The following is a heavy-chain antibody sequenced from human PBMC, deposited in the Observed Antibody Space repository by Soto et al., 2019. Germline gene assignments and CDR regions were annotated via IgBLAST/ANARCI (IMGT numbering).Heavy chain of an antibody. CDR3: ARERYSRNYGMDV. J-gene: IGHJ6*02. Sequence: GGSLRLSCAASGFTFSSYSMNWVRQAPGKGLEWVSYIGSSSSPIYYADSAKGRFTISRDNAKNSLYLQMNSLRDGDTAVYYCARERYSRNYGMDVWGQGTTVTVSS. CDR2: IGSSSSPI. V-gene: IGHV3-48*02. D-gene: IGHD6-13*01. CDR1: GFTFSSYS.